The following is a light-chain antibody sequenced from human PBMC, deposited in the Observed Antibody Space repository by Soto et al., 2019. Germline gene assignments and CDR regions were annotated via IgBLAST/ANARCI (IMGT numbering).Light chain of an antibody. CDR1: QSVLYSSNNKNY. V-gene: IGKV4-1*01. J-gene: IGKJ2*01. CDR3: HQHYSPPHT. CDR2: WAS. Sequence: DTVMTQSPDSLAVSLGERATINCKSSQSVLYSSNNKNYLAWYQQKPGQPPKLLIYWASTRESGVPDRFSGSGSATDFTLTISSLQAEDVAVYYCHQHYSPPHTFGQGTKVEIK.